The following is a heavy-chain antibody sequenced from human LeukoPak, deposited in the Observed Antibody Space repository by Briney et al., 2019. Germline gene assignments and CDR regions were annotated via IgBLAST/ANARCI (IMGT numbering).Heavy chain of an antibody. CDR3: ARGHCSGGSCYGDYFDY. D-gene: IGHD2-15*01. V-gene: IGHV3-21*01. CDR1: GFTFSSYS. Sequence: GGSLRLSCAASGFTFSSYSMNWVRQAPGKGLEWVSSISSSSSYIYYADSVKGRFTISRDNAKNSLYLQMNSLRAEDTAVYYCARGHCSGGSCYGDYFDYWGQGTLVTVSS. J-gene: IGHJ4*02. CDR2: ISSSSSYI.